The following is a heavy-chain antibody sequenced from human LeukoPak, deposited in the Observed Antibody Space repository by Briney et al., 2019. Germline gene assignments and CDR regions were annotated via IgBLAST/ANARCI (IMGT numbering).Heavy chain of an antibody. Sequence: GGSLRLSCAASGFTFSGYWMSWVRQAPGEGLEWVANIKQDGSDKYYVDSVKGRFTISRDNAENSLYLQMNSLRAEDTAVYYCAREPYSSSWSGFDYWGQGTLVTVSS. D-gene: IGHD6-13*01. CDR2: IKQDGSDK. J-gene: IGHJ4*02. CDR3: AREPYSSSWSGFDY. V-gene: IGHV3-7*01. CDR1: GFTFSGYW.